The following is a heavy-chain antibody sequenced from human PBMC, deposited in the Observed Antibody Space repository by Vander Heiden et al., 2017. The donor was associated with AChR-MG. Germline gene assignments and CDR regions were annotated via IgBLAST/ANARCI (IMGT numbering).Heavy chain of an antibody. V-gene: IGHV3-30-3*01. J-gene: IGHJ4*02. CDR2: ISYDGSNK. CDR1: GFTFSSYA. CDR3: ARDFSGPVLMWSPFDY. D-gene: IGHD2-8*01. Sequence: QVQLVESGGGVVQPGRSLRLSCAASGFTFSSYAMHWVRQAPGKGLEWVAVISYDGSNKYYADSVKGRFTISRDNSKNTLYLQMNSLRAEDTAVYYCARDFSGPVLMWSPFDYWGQGTLVTVSS.